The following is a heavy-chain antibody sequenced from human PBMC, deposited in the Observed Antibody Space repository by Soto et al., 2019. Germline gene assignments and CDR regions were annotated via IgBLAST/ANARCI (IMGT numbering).Heavy chain of an antibody. D-gene: IGHD4-17*01. J-gene: IGHJ3*02. CDR1: GYTFTSYG. CDR2: VSAYNGNT. CDR3: ARENYGDYASNDHDAFDI. V-gene: IGHV1-18*01. Sequence: ASVKVSCKASGYTFTSYGISWVRQAPGQGLEWMGWVSAYNGNTNYAQKLQGRVTMTTDTSTSTAYMELRSLRSDDTAVYYCARENYGDYASNDHDAFDIWGQGTMVTVS.